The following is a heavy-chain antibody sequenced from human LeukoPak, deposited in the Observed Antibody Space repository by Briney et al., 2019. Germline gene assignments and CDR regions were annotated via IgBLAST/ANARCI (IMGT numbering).Heavy chain of an antibody. CDR1: GFTFSTYS. J-gene: IGHJ4*02. CDR3: AKDDVRRGYSYAPPGED. Sequence: AGGSLRLSCAASGFTFSTYSMNWLRLAPGKGLEWVSSISPDSNYKYYVDSVKGRFTISRDNAKRSLYLQMNSLRAEDTAVYYCAKDDVRRGYSYAPPGEDWGQGTLVTVSS. CDR2: ISPDSNYK. D-gene: IGHD5-18*01. V-gene: IGHV3-21*04.